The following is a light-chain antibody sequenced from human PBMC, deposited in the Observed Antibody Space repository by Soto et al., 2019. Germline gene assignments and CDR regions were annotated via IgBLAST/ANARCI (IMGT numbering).Light chain of an antibody. J-gene: IGLJ2*01. CDR2: GND. CDR3: ATWDDSLSGPV. Sequence: QSVLTQPPSASGTPGQRVTISCSGSGSNIGSNYVYWYQQLPGTAPKLLIYGNDQRPSGVPDRFSGSKSGTSASLAISGLRSEDEANYYCATWDDSLSGPVFGGGTKLTVL. CDR1: GSNIGSNY. V-gene: IGLV1-47*02.